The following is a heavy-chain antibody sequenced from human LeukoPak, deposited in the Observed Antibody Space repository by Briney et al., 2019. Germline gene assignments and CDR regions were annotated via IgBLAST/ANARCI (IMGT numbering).Heavy chain of an antibody. CDR1: GYTFTSYG. V-gene: IGHV1-18*01. Sequence: ASVKVSCKASGYTFTSYGISWVRQAPGQELEWMGWISAYNGNTNYAQKLQGRVTMTTDTSTSTAYMELRSLRSDDTAVYYCARSLRETNYYDSSGYYPYCFDYWGQGTLVTVSS. CDR3: ARSLRETNYYDSSGYYPYCFDY. CDR2: ISAYNGNT. J-gene: IGHJ4*02. D-gene: IGHD3-22*01.